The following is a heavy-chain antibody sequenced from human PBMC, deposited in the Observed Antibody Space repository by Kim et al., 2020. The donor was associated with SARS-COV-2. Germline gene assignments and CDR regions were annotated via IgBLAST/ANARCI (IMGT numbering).Heavy chain of an antibody. CDR3: ARETFEYSSSYYYYGMDV. CDR1: GFTFSSYE. CDR2: ISSSGSTI. V-gene: IGHV3-48*03. D-gene: IGHD6-6*01. J-gene: IGHJ6*02. Sequence: GGSLRLSCAASGFTFSSYEMNWVRQAPGKGLEWVSYISSSGSTIYYADSVKGRFTISRDNAKNSLYLQMNSLRAEDTAVYYCARETFEYSSSYYYYGMDVQGQGTTITVAS.